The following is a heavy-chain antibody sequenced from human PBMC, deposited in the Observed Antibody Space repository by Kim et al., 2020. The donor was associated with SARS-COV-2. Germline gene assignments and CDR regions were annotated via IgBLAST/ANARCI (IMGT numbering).Heavy chain of an antibody. CDR1: GYTFTSYG. D-gene: IGHD2-15*01. CDR2: ISAYNGNT. Sequence: ASVKVSCKASGYTFTSYGISWVRQAPGQGLEWMGWISAYNGNTNYAQKLQGRVTMTTDTSTSTAYMELKSLRSDDTAVYYCAREGLTRVAYYYYGMDVWGQGTTVIVSS. V-gene: IGHV1-18*01. J-gene: IGHJ6*02. CDR3: AREGLTRVAYYYYGMDV.